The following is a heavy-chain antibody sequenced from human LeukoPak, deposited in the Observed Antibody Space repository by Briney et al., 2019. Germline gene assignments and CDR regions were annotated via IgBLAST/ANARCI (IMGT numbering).Heavy chain of an antibody. CDR2: INHSGST. D-gene: IGHD6-13*01. J-gene: IGHJ3*02. CDR1: GGSVSGYY. CDR3: AREKRVYSSSWQRWFDI. Sequence: SETLSLTCAVYGGSVSGYYWSWIRLPPGKWLEWIGEINHSGSTNYNPSLKSRVTISVDTSKNQFSLKLSSVTAADTAVYYCAREKRVYSSSWQRWFDIWGQGTMVTVSS. V-gene: IGHV4-34*01.